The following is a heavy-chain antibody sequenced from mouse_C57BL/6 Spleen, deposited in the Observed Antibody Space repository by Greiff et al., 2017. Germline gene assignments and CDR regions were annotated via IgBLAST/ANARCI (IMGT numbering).Heavy chain of an antibody. CDR1: GYTFTSYW. V-gene: IGHV1-55*01. J-gene: IGHJ3*01. D-gene: IGHD2-2*01. CDR3: ARGRGYDGAWFAY. CDR2: IYPGSGST. Sequence: QVQLQQSGAELVKPGASVKMSCKASGYTFTSYWITWVKQRPGQGLEWIGDIYPGSGSTNYNEKFKSKATLTVDTSSSTAYMQLSSLTSEDSAVYYCARGRGYDGAWFAYWGQGTLVTVSA.